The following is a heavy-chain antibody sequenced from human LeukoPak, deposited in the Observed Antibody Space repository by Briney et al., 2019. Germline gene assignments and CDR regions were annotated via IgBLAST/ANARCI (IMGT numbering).Heavy chain of an antibody. Sequence: PGGSLRLSCAASGFTSSSYEMNWVRQAPGKGLEWVSYISSSGSTIYYADSVKGRFTISRDNAKNSLYLQMNSLRAEDTAVYYCASGLELLERQYYFDYWGQGTLVTVSS. V-gene: IGHV3-48*03. J-gene: IGHJ4*02. CDR2: ISSSGSTI. CDR3: ASGLELLERQYYFDY. CDR1: GFTSSSYE. D-gene: IGHD1-7*01.